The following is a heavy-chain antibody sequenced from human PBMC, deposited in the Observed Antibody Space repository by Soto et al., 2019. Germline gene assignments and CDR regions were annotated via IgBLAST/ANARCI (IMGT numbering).Heavy chain of an antibody. CDR1: GFSLSTSGVG. V-gene: IGHV2-5*02. CDR2: IYWDGDE. Sequence: SGPTLVNPTQTLTLTCTFSGFSLSTSGVGVGWIRQPPGKALEWLALIYWDGDERYSPSLRTRLTITKDTSKSQVVLTMTNMDPVDTAVYYCARSVFPWGQGTLVTVSS. J-gene: IGHJ5*02. CDR3: ARSVFP.